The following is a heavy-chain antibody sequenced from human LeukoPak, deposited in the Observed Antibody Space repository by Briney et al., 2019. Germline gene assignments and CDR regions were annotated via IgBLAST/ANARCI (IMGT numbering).Heavy chain of an antibody. CDR1: GFTFSSYW. CDR2: ISGSGGST. D-gene: IGHD3-22*01. Sequence: PGGSLRLSCAASGFTFSSYWMSWVRQAPGKGLEWVSAISGSGGSTYYADSVKGRFTISRDNSRNTLYLQMNSLRAEDTAVYYCAKDHPFYYDSSGYTDPGYYYMDVWGKGTTVTVSS. J-gene: IGHJ6*03. CDR3: AKDHPFYYDSSGYTDPGYYYMDV. V-gene: IGHV3-23*01.